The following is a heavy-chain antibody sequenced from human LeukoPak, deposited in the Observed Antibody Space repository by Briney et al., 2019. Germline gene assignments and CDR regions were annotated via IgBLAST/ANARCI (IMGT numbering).Heavy chain of an antibody. J-gene: IGHJ4*02. V-gene: IGHV1-2*04. CDR1: GYTFTVYY. CDR3: ARGSVAGLDY. Sequence: ASVKVSCTASGYTFTVYYMHWGRQAPGQGLEWMGWINPNSGGTNYAQKFQGWVTMTRDTSISTAYMELSRLRSDDTAVYYCARGSVAGLDYWGQGTLVTVSS. CDR2: INPNSGGT. D-gene: IGHD6-19*01.